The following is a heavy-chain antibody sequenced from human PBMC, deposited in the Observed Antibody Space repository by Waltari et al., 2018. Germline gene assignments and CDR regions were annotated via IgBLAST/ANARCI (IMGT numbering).Heavy chain of an antibody. V-gene: IGHV3-48*03. CDR2: ISSSGSTI. CDR3: ASRRSSYYYYGMDV. J-gene: IGHJ6*02. CDR1: GFTFSSYE. Sequence: EVQLVESGGGLVQPGGSLRLSCAASGFTFSSYEMNWVRQAPGKGLEWVSYISSSGSTIYYADSVKGRFTISRDNAKNSLYLQMNSLRAEDTAVYYCASRRSSYYYYGMDVWGQGTTVTVSS.